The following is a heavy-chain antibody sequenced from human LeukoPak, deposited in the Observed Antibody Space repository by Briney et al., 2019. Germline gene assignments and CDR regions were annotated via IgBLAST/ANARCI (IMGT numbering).Heavy chain of an antibody. D-gene: IGHD2-2*01. CDR3: ARASYCSSTSCYYWFDP. CDR2: INPNSGGT. CDR1: GYTFTSYG. V-gene: IGHV1-2*02. Sequence: ASVKVSCKASGYTFTSYGISWVRQAPGQGLEWMGWINPNSGGTNYAQKFQGRVTMTRDTSISTAYMELSRLRSDDTAVYYCARASYCSSTSCYYWFDPWGQGTLVTVSS. J-gene: IGHJ5*02.